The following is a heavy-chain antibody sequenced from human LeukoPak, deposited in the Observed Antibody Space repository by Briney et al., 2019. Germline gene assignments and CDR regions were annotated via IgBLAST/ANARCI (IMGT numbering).Heavy chain of an antibody. V-gene: IGHV3-53*01. D-gene: IGHD6-13*01. Sequence: GGSLRLSCAASGFTVSSNYMSWVRQTPGKGLEWVSVIYSGGSTYYADSVKGRFTISRDNSKNTLYLQMNSLRAEDTAVYYCARDHTPGIAAAGTQDAFDIRGQGTMVTVSS. CDR3: ARDHTPGIAAAGTQDAFDI. CDR1: GFTVSSNY. CDR2: IYSGGST. J-gene: IGHJ3*02.